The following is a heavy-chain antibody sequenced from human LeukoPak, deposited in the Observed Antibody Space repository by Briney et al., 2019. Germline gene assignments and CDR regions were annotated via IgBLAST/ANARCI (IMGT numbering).Heavy chain of an antibody. D-gene: IGHD4-11*01. CDR3: ARYSNHVDYFDS. Sequence: SETLSLTCTVSGDSVSSHYWSWIRQPPGKGLEWIAYVYYTGTSNYNPSLKSRVTISIDTSKNQFSLKLISVTAADTTVYYCARYSNHVDYFDSWGQGTLVTVSS. V-gene: IGHV4-59*02. CDR1: GDSVSSHY. J-gene: IGHJ4*02. CDR2: VYYTGTS.